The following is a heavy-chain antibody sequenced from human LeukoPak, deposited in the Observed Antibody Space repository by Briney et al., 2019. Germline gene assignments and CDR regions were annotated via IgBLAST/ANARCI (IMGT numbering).Heavy chain of an antibody. CDR1: GGSISSGDYY. CDR2: IYYSGST. Sequence: PPQTLSLTCTVSGGSISSGDYYWSWIRQPPGKGLEWIGYIYYSGSTYYNPSLKSRVTISVDTSKNQFSLKLSSVTAADTAVYYCARGRYYYYGMDVWGQGTTVTVSS. V-gene: IGHV4-30-4*01. CDR3: ARGRYYYYGMDV. J-gene: IGHJ6*02.